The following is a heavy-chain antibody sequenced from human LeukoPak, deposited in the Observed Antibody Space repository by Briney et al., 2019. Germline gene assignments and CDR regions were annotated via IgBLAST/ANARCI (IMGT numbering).Heavy chain of an antibody. CDR3: ARGVTMIVVVIHDWYFDL. D-gene: IGHD3-22*01. Sequence: PSETLSLTCTVSGGSISSSSYYWGWIRQPPGKGLEWIGNIYYSGRTYYNPSLKSRVTISVDTPKNQFSLKLSSVTAADTAVYYCARGVTMIVVVIHDWYFDLWGRGTLVTVSS. CDR1: GGSISSSSYY. V-gene: IGHV4-39*01. CDR2: IYYSGRT. J-gene: IGHJ2*01.